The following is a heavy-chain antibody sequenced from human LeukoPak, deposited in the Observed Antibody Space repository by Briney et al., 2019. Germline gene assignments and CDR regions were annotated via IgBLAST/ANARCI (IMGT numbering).Heavy chain of an antibody. CDR1: GFTFSSYG. CDR3: ARSFTVVTHYFDY. Sequence: PGGSLRLSCAASGFTFSSYGMHWVRQAPGKGLEWVAFIRYDGSNKYYADSVKGRFTISRDNSKNTLYPQMNSLRAEDTAVYYCARSFTVVTHYFDYWGQGTLVTVSS. V-gene: IGHV3-30*02. J-gene: IGHJ4*02. D-gene: IGHD4-23*01. CDR2: IRYDGSNK.